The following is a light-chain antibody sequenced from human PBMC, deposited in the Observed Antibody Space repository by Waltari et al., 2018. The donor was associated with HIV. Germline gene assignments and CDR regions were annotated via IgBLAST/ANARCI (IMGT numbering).Light chain of an antibody. J-gene: IGLJ2*01. Sequence: QSALTQPPSVSGAPGQRVTISCTAGSSTIGARYDAHWYQQLPVTAPNLLIYANINRPSGVPDRFSGSKSGTSASLAITGLQAEDEADYYCQSFDNSLGGSVIFGGGTKLTVL. CDR1: SSTIGARYD. CDR3: QSFDNSLGGSVI. CDR2: ANI. V-gene: IGLV1-40*01.